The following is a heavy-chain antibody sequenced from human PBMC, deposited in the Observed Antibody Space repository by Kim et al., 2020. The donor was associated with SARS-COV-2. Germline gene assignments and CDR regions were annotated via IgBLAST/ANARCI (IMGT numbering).Heavy chain of an antibody. CDR2: IYYSGST. Sequence: SETLSLTCTVSGGSISSSSYYWGWIRQPPGKGLEWIGSIYYSGSTYYNPSLKSRVTISVDTSKNQFSLKLSSVTAADTAVYYCARAVAVAGILDAFDIWGQGTMVPVSS. D-gene: IGHD6-19*01. V-gene: IGHV4-39*01. J-gene: IGHJ3*02. CDR3: ARAVAVAGILDAFDI. CDR1: GGSISSSSYY.